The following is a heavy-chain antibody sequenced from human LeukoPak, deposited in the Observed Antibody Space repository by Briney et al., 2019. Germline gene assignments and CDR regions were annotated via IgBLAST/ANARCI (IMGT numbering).Heavy chain of an antibody. CDR3: ASPYYAFWSGYFKPWFDP. CDR1: GGTFSSYA. CDR2: IIPIFGTA. V-gene: IGHV1-69*13. Sequence: SVKVSCKASGGTFSSYAISWVRQAPGQGLEWMGGIIPIFGTANYAQKFQVRVTITADESTSPAYMELSSLRSEDTDVYYCASPYYAFWSGYFKPWFDPWGQGTLVTVSS. J-gene: IGHJ5*02. D-gene: IGHD3-3*01.